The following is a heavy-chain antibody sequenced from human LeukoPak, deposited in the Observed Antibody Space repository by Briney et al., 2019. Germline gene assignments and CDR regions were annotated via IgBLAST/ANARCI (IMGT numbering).Heavy chain of an antibody. J-gene: IGHJ3*02. CDR3: AKDQGIAARPVAFDI. CDR1: GFTFDDYA. V-gene: IGHV3-43D*03. Sequence: PGGSLRLSCAASGFTFDDYAMQWVRQAPGKGLEWVSLISWDGGSTYYADSVKGRFTISRDNSKNSLYLQMNSLRAEDTALYYCAKDQGIAARPVAFDIWGQGTMVTVSS. CDR2: ISWDGGST. D-gene: IGHD6-6*01.